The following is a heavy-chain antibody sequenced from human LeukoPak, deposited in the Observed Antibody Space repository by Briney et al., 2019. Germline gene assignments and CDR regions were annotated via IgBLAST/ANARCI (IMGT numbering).Heavy chain of an antibody. J-gene: IGHJ4*02. V-gene: IGHV3-7*01. Sequence: PGGSLRLSCAASGFTVSSYWMSWVRQAPGKGLEWVANIKQDGSEKYYVDSVKGRFTISRDNAKNSLYLQMNSLRAEDTAVYYCTRAVAGAPISDYWGQGTLVTVSS. D-gene: IGHD6-19*01. CDR3: TRAVAGAPISDY. CDR1: GFTVSSYW. CDR2: IKQDGSEK.